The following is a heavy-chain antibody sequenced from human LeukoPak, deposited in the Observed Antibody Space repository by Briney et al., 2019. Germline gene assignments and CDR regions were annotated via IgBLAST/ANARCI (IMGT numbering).Heavy chain of an antibody. Sequence: GESLKISCKGSGYSFTSYWISWVRQMPGKGLEWMGIIYPGDSDTRYSPSFQGQVTISADKSISTAYLQWSSLKASDTAMYYCARGAVEAAAGNDYWGQGTLVTVSS. CDR2: IYPGDSDT. J-gene: IGHJ4*02. CDR3: ARGAVEAAAGNDY. D-gene: IGHD6-13*01. CDR1: GYSFTSYW. V-gene: IGHV5-51*01.